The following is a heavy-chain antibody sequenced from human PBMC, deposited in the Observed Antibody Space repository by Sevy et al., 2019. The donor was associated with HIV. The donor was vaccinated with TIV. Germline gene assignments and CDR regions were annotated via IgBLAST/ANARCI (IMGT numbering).Heavy chain of an antibody. CDR2: IYSGGST. J-gene: IGHJ3*02. D-gene: IGHD1-1*01. CDR3: TSRDGYNWDAFDI. CDR1: GFTVSSNY. V-gene: IGHV3-53*01. Sequence: GGSLRLSCAASGFTVSSNYMSWVRQAPGKGLEWVSVIYSGGSTYYADSVKGRFTISRDNSKNTLYLQMNSLRAEETAVYYCTSRDGYNWDAFDIWGQGTMVTVSS.